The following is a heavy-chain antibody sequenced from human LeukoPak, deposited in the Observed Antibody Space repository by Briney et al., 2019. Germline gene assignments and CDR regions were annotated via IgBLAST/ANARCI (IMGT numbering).Heavy chain of an antibody. CDR1: GFTFSNHW. D-gene: IGHD5-18*01. CDR2: INRDGRRT. J-gene: IGHJ4*02. CDR3: ARGGSDTAMAHDY. V-gene: IGHV3-74*01. Sequence: GGSLRLSCAPSGFTFSNHWMHWVRQAPGKGRMWVSRINRDGRRTDYADSVKGRFTISRDDAKNTLYLQVNSLRAEATAVYFCARGGSDTAMAHDYRGQGNLVTVSS.